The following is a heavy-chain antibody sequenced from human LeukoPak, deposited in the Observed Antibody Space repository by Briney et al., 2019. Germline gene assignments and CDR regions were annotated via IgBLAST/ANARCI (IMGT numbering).Heavy chain of an antibody. J-gene: IGHJ5*02. CDR2: IIPIFGTA. Sequence: ASVKVSCKASGGTFSSYAISWVRQAPGQGLEWMGGIIPIFGTANYAQKFQGRVTITADESTSTAYMELSSLRSEDTAVYYCARGQPLEYSSSSFASWGQGTLVTVSS. CDR3: ARGQPLEYSSSSFAS. CDR1: GGTFSSYA. V-gene: IGHV1-69*01. D-gene: IGHD6-6*01.